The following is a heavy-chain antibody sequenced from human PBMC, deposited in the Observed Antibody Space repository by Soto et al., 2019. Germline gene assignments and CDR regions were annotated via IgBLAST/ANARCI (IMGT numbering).Heavy chain of an antibody. Sequence: ASVKVSCKASGYTFTSYAMHWVRQAPGQRLEWMGWINAGNGNTKYSQKFQGRVTITRXTXXSXXXMXLXXLRXEXTAVYYCARDRYNWNDGAFDIWGQGTMVTVSS. CDR1: GYTFTSYA. CDR2: INAGNGNT. V-gene: IGHV1-3*01. CDR3: ARDRYNWNDGAFDI. J-gene: IGHJ3*02. D-gene: IGHD1-1*01.